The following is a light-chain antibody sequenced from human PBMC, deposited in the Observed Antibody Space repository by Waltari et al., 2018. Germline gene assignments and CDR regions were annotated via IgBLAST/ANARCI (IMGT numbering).Light chain of an antibody. V-gene: IGLV4-69*01. CDR1: RGHSSNN. CDR2: VNSDGSQ. CDR3: QTGGHGTWV. Sequence: QLVLPQSPSAPASMGASVRPTRPLHRGHSSNNIAWHQQRPENGPTYLMKVNSDGSQSKGDEIPDRFSGSGSGAERYLTISSVQAEDEADYYCQTGGHGTWVFGGGTKLTVL. J-gene: IGLJ3*02.